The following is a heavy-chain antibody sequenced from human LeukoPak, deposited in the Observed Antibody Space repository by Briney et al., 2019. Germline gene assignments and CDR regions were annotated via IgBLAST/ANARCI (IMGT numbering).Heavy chain of an antibody. V-gene: IGHV3-48*01. CDR3: ARGSSDQWLDPFDY. CDR2: ISSSSSTI. Sequence: PGGSLRLSCAASGVTFSSYSMNWVRQAPGKGLEWVSYISSSSSTIYYADSVKGRFTISRDNAKNSLYLQMNSLRAEDTAVYYCARGSSDQWLDPFDYWGQGTLVTVSS. CDR1: GVTFSSYS. J-gene: IGHJ4*02. D-gene: IGHD6-19*01.